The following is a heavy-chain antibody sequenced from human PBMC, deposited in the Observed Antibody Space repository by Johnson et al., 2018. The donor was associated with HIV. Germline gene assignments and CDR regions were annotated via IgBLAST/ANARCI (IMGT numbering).Heavy chain of an antibody. J-gene: IGHJ3*02. CDR3: ARARRVVIGPDGFDI. D-gene: IGHD3-22*01. Sequence: VQLVESGGGLVQPGGSLRLSCAASGFTVSSNYMSWVRQAPGKGLELVSVIYSGGSTHYADSVKGRFTMSRDNSKNTLYLQMNSLRGEDTAVYYCARARRVVIGPDGFDIWGQGTMVTVSS. CDR1: GFTVSSNY. V-gene: IGHV3-66*02. CDR2: IYSGGST.